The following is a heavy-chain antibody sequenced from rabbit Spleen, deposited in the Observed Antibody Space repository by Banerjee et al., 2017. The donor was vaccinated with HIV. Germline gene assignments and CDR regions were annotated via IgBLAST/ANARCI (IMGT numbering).Heavy chain of an antibody. CDR1: GVSFSSSSY. Sequence: QSLEESGGDLVKPGASLTLTCTASGVSFSSSSYMCWVRQAPGKGLEWIACIDTGDGDTYFASWAKGRFTISKTSSTTVTLQMTSLTAADTATYFCARDTGSSFSSYGMDLWGPGTLVTVS. CDR3: ARDTGSSFSSYGMDL. J-gene: IGHJ6*01. D-gene: IGHD8-1*01. CDR2: IDTGDGDT. V-gene: IGHV1S40*01.